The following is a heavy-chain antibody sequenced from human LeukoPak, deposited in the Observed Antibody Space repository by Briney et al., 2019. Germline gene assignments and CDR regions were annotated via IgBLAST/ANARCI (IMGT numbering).Heavy chain of an antibody. CDR3: ARAYCSGGSCYPRDLYFDF. Sequence: PGGSLRLSCAASGFTFSSYSMNWVRQAPGKGLEWVSSISSSSGYIYYADSVKGRFTISRDNAKNSLYLQMNSLRAEDTAVYYCARAYCSGGSCYPRDLYFDFWGQGTLVTVSS. CDR1: GFTFSSYS. J-gene: IGHJ4*02. D-gene: IGHD2-15*01. CDR2: ISSSSGYI. V-gene: IGHV3-21*01.